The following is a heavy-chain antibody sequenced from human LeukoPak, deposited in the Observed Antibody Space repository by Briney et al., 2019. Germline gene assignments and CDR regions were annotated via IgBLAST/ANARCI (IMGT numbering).Heavy chain of an antibody. V-gene: IGHV4-39*01. CDR1: GGSISSSSYY. D-gene: IGHD2-2*01. J-gene: IGHJ4*02. CDR2: IYYSGST. CDR3: ARQVGYCSSSSCYADKVDY. Sequence: SETLSLTCTVSGGSISSSSYYWGWIRQPPGKGLEWIGSIYYSGSTYYNPSLKSRVTISVDTSKNQFSLKLSSVTAADTAVYYCARQVGYCSSSSCYADKVDYWGQGTLVTVSS.